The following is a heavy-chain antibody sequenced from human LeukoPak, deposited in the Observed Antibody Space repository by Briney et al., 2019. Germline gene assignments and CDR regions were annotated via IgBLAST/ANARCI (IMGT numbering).Heavy chain of an antibody. V-gene: IGHV3-21*01. J-gene: IGHJ4*02. D-gene: IGHD6-19*01. CDR1: GFPFSSHN. CDR2: TTSSSNYI. Sequence: PGGSLRLSCAASGFPFSSHNMNWVRQAPGKGLEWVSYTTSSSNYIYYADSVKGRFTISRDNAKNSLYLQMNSLRAEDTAVYYCARAIFSSGWYLVDYWGQGTLVTVSS. CDR3: ARAIFSSGWYLVDY.